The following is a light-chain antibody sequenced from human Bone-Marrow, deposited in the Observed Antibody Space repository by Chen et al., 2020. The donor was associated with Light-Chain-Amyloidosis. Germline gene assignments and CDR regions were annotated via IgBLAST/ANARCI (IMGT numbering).Light chain of an antibody. CDR3: QQYNNWPPWT. CDR1: QSVSSD. J-gene: IGKJ1*01. Sequence: EIMMTQSPASLFVSPGGRATLSCRASQSVSSDLAWYQQKPGQAPRLLIYGASTRATGVPARFSGSGSGTEFTLTISSLQSEDFAVYYCQQYNNWPPWTFGQGTKVEI. CDR2: GAS. V-gene: IGKV3-15*01.